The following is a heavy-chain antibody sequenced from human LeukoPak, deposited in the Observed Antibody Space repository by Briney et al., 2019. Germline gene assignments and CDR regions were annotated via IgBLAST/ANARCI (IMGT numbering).Heavy chain of an antibody. J-gene: IGHJ4*02. V-gene: IGHV3-48*01. CDR1: GFTFSNYG. Sequence: GGSLRLSCAASGFTFSNYGMHWVRQAPGKGLEWVSYISYSSSTIYYADSVKGRFTISRDNGKNSLYLQMNSLRAEDTAVYYCARDRLHYGEYEKTFDYWGQGTLVTVSS. D-gene: IGHD4-17*01. CDR2: ISYSSSTI. CDR3: ARDRLHYGEYEKTFDY.